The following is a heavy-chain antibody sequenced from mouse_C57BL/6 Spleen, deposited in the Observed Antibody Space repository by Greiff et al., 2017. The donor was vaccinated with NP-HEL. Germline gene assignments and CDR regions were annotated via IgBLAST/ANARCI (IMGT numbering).Heavy chain of an antibody. CDR3: AKGYDGYYPYAMDY. V-gene: IGHV1-26*01. Sequence: EVQLQQSEPELVKPGASVKISCKASGYTFTDYYMNWVKQSHGKSLEWIGDINPNNGGTSYNQKFKGKATLTVDKSSSTAYMELRSLTSEDSAVYYCAKGYDGYYPYAMDYWGQGTSVTVSS. CDR1: GYTFTDYY. D-gene: IGHD2-3*01. J-gene: IGHJ4*01. CDR2: INPNNGGT.